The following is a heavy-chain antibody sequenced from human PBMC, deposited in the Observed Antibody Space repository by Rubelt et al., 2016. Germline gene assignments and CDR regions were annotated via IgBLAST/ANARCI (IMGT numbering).Heavy chain of an antibody. CDR1: GYSISSGYY. CDR2: IFHTGST. V-gene: IGHV4-38-2*02. J-gene: IGHJ4*02. CDR3: AAGHIAAAANVIDY. D-gene: IGHD6-13*01. Sequence: QVQLQESGPGLVKPSETLSLTCTVSGYSISSGYYWGWIRQPPGKGLEWIGNIFHTGSTYFNPSLKSRVTISVDRSKNQFSLKRSSLTAADTAVYYCAAGHIAAAANVIDYWGQGTLVTVSS.